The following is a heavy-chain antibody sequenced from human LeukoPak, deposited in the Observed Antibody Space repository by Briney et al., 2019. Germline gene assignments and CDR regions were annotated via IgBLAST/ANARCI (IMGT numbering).Heavy chain of an antibody. CDR2: IYYSGST. CDR3: ARDRGLRYSSSWYDY. V-gene: IGHV4-39*07. D-gene: IGHD6-13*01. J-gene: IGHJ4*02. Sequence: PSETLSLTCTVSGGSISSSSYYWGWIRQPPGKGLEWIGSIYYSGSTYYNLSLKSRVTISVDTSKNQFSLKLSSVTAADTAVYYCARDRGLRYSSSWYDYWGQGTLVTVSS. CDR1: GGSISSSSYY.